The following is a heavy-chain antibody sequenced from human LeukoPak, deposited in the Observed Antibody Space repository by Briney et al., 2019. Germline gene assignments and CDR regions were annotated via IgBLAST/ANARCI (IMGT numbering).Heavy chain of an antibody. Sequence: GGSLRLSCAASGFTFSSYAMSWVRQAPGKGLEWASAISGSGGSTYYADSVKGRFTISRDNSKNTLYLQMNSLRAEDTAVYYCAKDLSLLWFGELLTYFDYWGQGTLVTVSS. D-gene: IGHD3-10*01. CDR2: ISGSGGST. J-gene: IGHJ4*02. CDR1: GFTFSSYA. V-gene: IGHV3-23*01. CDR3: AKDLSLLWFGELLTYFDY.